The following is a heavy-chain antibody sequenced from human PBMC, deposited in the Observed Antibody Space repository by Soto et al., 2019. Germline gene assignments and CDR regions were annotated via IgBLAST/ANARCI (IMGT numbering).Heavy chain of an antibody. J-gene: IGHJ4*02. CDR3: AKSVYNWNDGFFDY. CDR2: ISYDGNNK. D-gene: IGHD1-1*01. V-gene: IGHV3-30*18. Sequence: QVQLVESGGGVVQPGRSLRLSCAASGFTFSSYGLHWVRQAPGKGLEWVAVISYDGNNKYYADSVKGRFTISRDNSKNTLYLQMNSLRAEDTAVYYCAKSVYNWNDGFFDYWGQGTLDTVSS. CDR1: GFTFSSYG.